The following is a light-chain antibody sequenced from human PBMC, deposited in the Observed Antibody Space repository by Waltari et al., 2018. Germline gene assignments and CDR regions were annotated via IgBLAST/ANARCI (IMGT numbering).Light chain of an antibody. J-gene: IGLJ3*02. CDR2: EVS. CDR1: SSDVGSSNR. Sequence: QSALTQPPSVSGSPGQSVTISCTGTSSDVGSSNRVSWYQQPPGTAPQLKIYEVSRRPSGVPDRLSGSKSGNTASLTISGLQAADEADYYCSSYTSSSTWVFGGGTKLTVL. CDR3: SSYTSSSTWV. V-gene: IGLV2-18*02.